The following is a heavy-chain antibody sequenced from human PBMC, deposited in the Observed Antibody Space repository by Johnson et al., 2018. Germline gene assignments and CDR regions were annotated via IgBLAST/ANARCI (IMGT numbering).Heavy chain of an antibody. Sequence: VQLVESGGGLVPPGGSLRLSCAVSGFTFSDFAMNWVRQAPGKGLEWVSVIGGDDVTHYAESVKGRFTVSRDNSKSTLYMQMGSLGVEDTAVDYCGKGGPLGDFWSGYGLDVWGQGTTVTVSS. V-gene: IGHV3-23*04. J-gene: IGHJ6*02. CDR3: GKGGPLGDFWSGYGLDV. CDR1: GFTFSDFA. CDR2: IGGDDVT. D-gene: IGHD3-3*01.